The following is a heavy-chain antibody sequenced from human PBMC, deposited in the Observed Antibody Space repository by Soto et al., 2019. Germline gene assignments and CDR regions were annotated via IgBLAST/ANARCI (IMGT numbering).Heavy chain of an antibody. J-gene: IGHJ4*02. V-gene: IGHV4-31*03. CDR2: INYRGTT. D-gene: IGHD2-15*01. CDR1: GGSIIDGQTY. CDR3: ARDAPGVAPF. Sequence: QVQLQESGPGLVKPSQTLTLTCTVSGGSIIDGQTYLNWIRQHPERGLEWMGYINYRGTTNYSPALKSRLLISVDTSKNQFSLTLTSVTAADTAVYYCARDAPGVAPFWGQGTLVTVSS.